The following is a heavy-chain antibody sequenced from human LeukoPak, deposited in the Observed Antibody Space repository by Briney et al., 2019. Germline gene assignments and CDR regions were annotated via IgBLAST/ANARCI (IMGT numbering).Heavy chain of an antibody. J-gene: IGHJ4*02. D-gene: IGHD5-12*01. CDR3: ASEGYSGYDPTYYFDY. CDR2: IIPIFGTA. CDR1: GGTFSSYA. V-gene: IGHV1-69*05. Sequence: GASVKFSCKASGGTFSSYAISWVRQAPGQGLEWMGGIIPIFGTANYAQKFQGRVTITTDESTSTAYMELSSLRSEDTAVYYCASEGYSGYDPTYYFDYWGQGTLVTVSS.